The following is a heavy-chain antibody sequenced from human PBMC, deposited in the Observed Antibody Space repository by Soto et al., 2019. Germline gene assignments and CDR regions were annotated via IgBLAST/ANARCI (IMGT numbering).Heavy chain of an antibody. Sequence: QVQLQQWGAGLLKPSETLSLNCAVNGGSLSHYYWSWIRQPPGKGLEWIGEIKGDGSTNYSPSLKSRATISSDTANNQSSLRLYAVTAADTGVYYCARGQEGVVATHWDQGTLVTVSS. CDR3: ARGQEGVVATH. CDR2: IKGDGST. J-gene: IGHJ4*02. V-gene: IGHV4-34*01. D-gene: IGHD5-12*01. CDR1: GGSLSHYY.